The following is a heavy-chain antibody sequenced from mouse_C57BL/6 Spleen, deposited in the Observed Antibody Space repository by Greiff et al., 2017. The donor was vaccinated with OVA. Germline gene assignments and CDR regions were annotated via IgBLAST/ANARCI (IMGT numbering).Heavy chain of an antibody. V-gene: IGHV5-17*01. D-gene: IGHD1-1*01. CDR1: GFTFSDYG. CDR3: ARTHYYGSSYNNFDY. J-gene: IGHJ2*01. Sequence: DVKLVESGGGLVKPGGSLKLSCAASGFTFSDYGMHWVRQAPEKGLEWVAYISSGSSTIYYADTVKGRFTISRDNAKNTLFLQMTNLRSEDTAMYYCARTHYYGSSYNNFDYWGQGTTLTVSS. CDR2: ISSGSSTI.